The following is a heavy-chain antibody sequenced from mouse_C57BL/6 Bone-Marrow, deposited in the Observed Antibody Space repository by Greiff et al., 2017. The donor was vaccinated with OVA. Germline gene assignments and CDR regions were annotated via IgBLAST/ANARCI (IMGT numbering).Heavy chain of an antibody. Sequence: QVQLKQPGAELVKPGASVKLSCKASGYTFTSYWMHWVKQRPGQGLEWIGMIHPNSGSTNYNEKFKSKATLTVDKSSSTAYMQLSSLTSEDSAVDYCARTDGRAMDYWGQGTSVTVSS. J-gene: IGHJ4*01. CDR3: ARTDGRAMDY. CDR2: IHPNSGST. V-gene: IGHV1-64*01. CDR1: GYTFTSYW.